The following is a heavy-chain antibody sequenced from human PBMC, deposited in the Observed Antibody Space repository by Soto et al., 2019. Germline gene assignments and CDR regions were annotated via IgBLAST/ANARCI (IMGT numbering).Heavy chain of an antibody. V-gene: IGHV4-59*01. CDR2: IFYTGGT. D-gene: IGHD1-1*01. CDR1: GVSIDTYY. Sequence: SETLSLTCNVSGVSIDTYYWTWIRQSPGRGLEWIGYIFYTGGTNYNPSLKSRVTISADVSKSQVSLKMTSVTAADTALYYCARGIQPPTLSPWDVWGQGSPVTSPQ. J-gene: IGHJ6*01. CDR3: ARGIQPPTLSPWDV.